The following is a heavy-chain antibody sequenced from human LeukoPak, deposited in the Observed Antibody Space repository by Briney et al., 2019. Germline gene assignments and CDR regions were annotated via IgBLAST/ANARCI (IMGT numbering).Heavy chain of an antibody. CDR1: GGSINNYY. V-gene: IGHV4-59*01. J-gene: IGHJ4*02. CDR3: ARHRGSGYPYFDY. Sequence: RASETLSLTCTVSGGSINNYYWSWIRQPPGKGLEWIGYIFYSGSTNYNPSLRSRVTISVDTSKNQCSLKLSSLTAADTAVYYCARHRGSGYPYFDYWGQGTLVTVSS. D-gene: IGHD3-22*01. CDR2: IFYSGST.